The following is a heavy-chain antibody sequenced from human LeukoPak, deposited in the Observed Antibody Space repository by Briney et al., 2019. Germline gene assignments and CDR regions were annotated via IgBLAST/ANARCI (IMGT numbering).Heavy chain of an antibody. CDR1: GFGFGDHS. CDR3: ARNLYFDSSTYRPIDY. D-gene: IGHD2-2*01. V-gene: IGHV3-7*01. Sequence: GGSLRLSCAGSGFGFGDHSMSWVRQAPGKGVEWVADIKEDEREKYYVGSLKGRFTISRDNVKNSLFLQMNTLRVEDTAVYYCARNLYFDSSTYRPIDYWGQGTLVTVSS. J-gene: IGHJ4*02. CDR2: IKEDEREK.